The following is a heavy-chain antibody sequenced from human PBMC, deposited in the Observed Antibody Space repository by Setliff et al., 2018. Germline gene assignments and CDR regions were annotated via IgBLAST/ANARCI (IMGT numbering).Heavy chain of an antibody. J-gene: IGHJ3*02. Sequence: SETLSLTCAVSGYSISSAYYWGWIRQTPGKGLEWIGSIFHSRRSYYNPSLKSRVTMSVDTSKSQFSLKLSSVTAADTAVYYCAKDVGDGYGVDAYASGGFDIWGQGTLVTVSS. CDR2: IFHSRRS. CDR1: GYSISSAYY. D-gene: IGHD5-18*01. CDR3: AKDVGDGYGVDAYASGGFDI. V-gene: IGHV4-38-2*02.